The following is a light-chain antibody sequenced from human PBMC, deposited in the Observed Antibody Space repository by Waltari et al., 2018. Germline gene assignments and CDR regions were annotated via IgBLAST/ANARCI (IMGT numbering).Light chain of an antibody. J-gene: IGLJ2*01. CDR1: IMVVGDFNS. CDR2: DAS. Sequence: SALTQPAPVTASPRESITISCTATIMVVGDFNSVSWYQQHPGKAPKFMIYDASNRPSGVSHRFSGSRSDNTASLTISGLQAEDEAVYYCSSFTTSSTLLFGGGTKLTVL. CDR3: SSFTTSSTLL. V-gene: IGLV2-14*03.